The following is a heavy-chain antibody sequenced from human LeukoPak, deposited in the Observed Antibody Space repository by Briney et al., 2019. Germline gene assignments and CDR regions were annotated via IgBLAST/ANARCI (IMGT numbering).Heavy chain of an antibody. CDR3: ARGGGYSYGLNFDY. CDR2: IYYSGST. J-gene: IGHJ4*02. V-gene: IGHV4-59*01. Sequence: PSETLSLTCTVSGGSIRSYYWSWIRQPPGKGLEWIGYIYYSGSTNYNPSLKSRVTTSVDTSKNQFSLKLSSVTAADTAVYYCARGGGYSYGLNFDYWGQGTLVTVSS. D-gene: IGHD5-18*01. CDR1: GGSIRSYY.